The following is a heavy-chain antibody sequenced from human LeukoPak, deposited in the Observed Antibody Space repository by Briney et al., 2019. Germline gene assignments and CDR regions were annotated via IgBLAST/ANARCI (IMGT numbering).Heavy chain of an antibody. CDR3: ARDSHTPGGSRAFDI. CDR2: IIPIFGTA. Sequence: SVKVSCKASGGTFSSYAISWVRQAPGQGLEWMGGIIPIFGTANYAQKFQGRVTMTRDTSTSTVYMELSSLRSEDTAVYYCARDSHTPGGSRAFDIWGQGTMVTVSS. J-gene: IGHJ3*02. V-gene: IGHV1-69*05. CDR1: GGTFSSYA. D-gene: IGHD2-15*01.